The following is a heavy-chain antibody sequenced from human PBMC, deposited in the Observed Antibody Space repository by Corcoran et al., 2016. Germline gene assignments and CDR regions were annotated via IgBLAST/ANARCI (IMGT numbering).Heavy chain of an antibody. CDR1: GFTFSSYW. D-gene: IGHD4-17*01. CDR2: IKQDGSDK. V-gene: IGHV3-7*01. Sequence: EVQLVESGGGLVQPGGSLRLSCAASGFTFSSYWMSWVRQAPGKGLEWVANIKQDGSDKYYVGSVKGRFTISRDNAKNSLWLQMNSLSAEDAAGYYCARENYGDYFDYWGQGALVTVSS. CDR3: ARENYGDYFDY. J-gene: IGHJ4*02.